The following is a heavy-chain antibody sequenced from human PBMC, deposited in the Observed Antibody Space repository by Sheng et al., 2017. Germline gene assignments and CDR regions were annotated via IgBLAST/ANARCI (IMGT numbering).Heavy chain of an antibody. V-gene: IGHV2-5*01. CDR1: GFSLSTTGVG. CDR3: AHRSAVTGLDY. CDR2: IYWNDDK. D-gene: IGHD4-17*01. J-gene: IGHJ4*02. Sequence: QITLKESGPTLVKPTQTLTLTCTFSGFSLSTTGVGVGWIRQPPGKALEWLALIYWNDDKRYSPSLKSRLTVTKDTSKNQVVLTMTNMDPVDTATYYCAHRSAVTGLDYWGQGTLVTVSS.